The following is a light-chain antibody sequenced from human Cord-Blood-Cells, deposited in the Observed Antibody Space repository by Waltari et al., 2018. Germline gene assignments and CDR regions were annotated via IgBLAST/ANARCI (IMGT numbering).Light chain of an antibody. CDR3: NSRDSSGNHEV. Sequence: SELTQDPAVSVALGQTVRITCQGASLRSYYASWYQQKPGQAPVLVIYGKNNRPSGIPDRFSGSSSGNTASLTITGAQAEDEADYYCNSRDSSGNHEVFGGGTKLTVL. CDR2: GKN. V-gene: IGLV3-19*01. J-gene: IGLJ3*02. CDR1: SLRSYY.